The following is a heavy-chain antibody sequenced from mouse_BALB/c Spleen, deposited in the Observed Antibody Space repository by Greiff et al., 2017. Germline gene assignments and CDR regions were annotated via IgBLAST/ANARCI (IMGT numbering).Heavy chain of an antibody. V-gene: IGHV1-7*01. CDR1: GYTFTSYW. J-gene: IGHJ4*01. Sequence: QGQLQQSGAELAKPGASVKMSCKASGYTFTSYWMHWVKQRPGQGLEWIGYINPSTGYTEYNQKFKDKATLTADKSSSTAYMQLSSLTSEDSAVYYCAREMITAGYYAMDYWGQGTSVTVSS. D-gene: IGHD2-4*01. CDR2: INPSTGYT. CDR3: AREMITAGYYAMDY.